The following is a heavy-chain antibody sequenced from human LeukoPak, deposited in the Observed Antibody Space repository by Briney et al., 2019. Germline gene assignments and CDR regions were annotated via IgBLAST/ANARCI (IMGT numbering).Heavy chain of an antibody. Sequence: ASVKVSCKVSGYTLTELSMHWVRQAPGKGLEWMGGFDPEDGETIYAQKFQGRVTMTEDTSTDTAYMELSSLRSEDTAVYYCATGRHYYDSSGYRLSYWGQGTLVTVSS. J-gene: IGHJ4*02. D-gene: IGHD3-22*01. CDR3: ATGRHYYDSSGYRLSY. CDR2: FDPEDGET. CDR1: GYTLTELS. V-gene: IGHV1-24*01.